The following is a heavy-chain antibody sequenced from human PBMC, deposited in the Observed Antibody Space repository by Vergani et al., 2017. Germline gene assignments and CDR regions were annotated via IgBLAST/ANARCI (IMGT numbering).Heavy chain of an antibody. CDR3: ARDSELLNAFDI. D-gene: IGHD1-26*01. CDR2: IYYSGST. CDR1: GGSISSYY. Sequence: QVQLQESGPGLVKPSQTLSLTCTVSGGSISSYYWSWIRQPPGKGLEWIGYIYYSGSTNYNPSLKSRVIISVDTSKNQFSLKLSSVTAADTAVYYCARDSELLNAFDIWGQGTMVTVSS. V-gene: IGHV4-59*01. J-gene: IGHJ3*02.